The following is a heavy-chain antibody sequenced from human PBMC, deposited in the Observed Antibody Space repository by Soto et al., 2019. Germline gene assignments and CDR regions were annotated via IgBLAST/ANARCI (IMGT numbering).Heavy chain of an antibody. CDR1: GGSISSSSYY. Sequence: SETVSLTCTVSGGSISSSSYYWGWIRQPPGRGLEWIGSIYYSGSTYYNPSLKSRVTISVDTSKNQFSLKLSSVTAADTAVYYCASYFSYDFWSGYLHPFDYWGQGTLVTVSS. CDR2: IYYSGST. V-gene: IGHV4-39*01. CDR3: ASYFSYDFWSGYLHPFDY. J-gene: IGHJ4*02. D-gene: IGHD3-3*01.